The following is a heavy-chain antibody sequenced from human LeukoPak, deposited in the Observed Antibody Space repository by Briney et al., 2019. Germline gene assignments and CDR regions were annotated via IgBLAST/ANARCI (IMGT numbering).Heavy chain of an antibody. V-gene: IGHV3-30*02. CDR2: IRYDGSNK. J-gene: IGHJ5*02. CDR1: GFTFSSYG. D-gene: IGHD3-10*01. Sequence: GGSLRLSCAASGFTFSSYGMHWVRQAPGKGLEWVAFIRYDGSNKYYADSVKGRFTISRDNSKNTLYLQMNSLRAEDTAVYYCAKHKSPGSSWFDPWGQGTLVTVSS. CDR3: AKHKSPGSSWFDP.